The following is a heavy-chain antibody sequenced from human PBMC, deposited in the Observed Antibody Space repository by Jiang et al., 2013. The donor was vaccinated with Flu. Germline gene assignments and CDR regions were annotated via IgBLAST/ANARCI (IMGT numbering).Heavy chain of an antibody. V-gene: IGHV5-51*01. CDR3: ARHWGSASEASY. CDR2: IYPGDSET. Sequence: YWIGWVRQMPGKGLEWMGIIYPGDSETRYSPSFQGQVTISADKSISTAYMQWSSLKASDTAMYYCARHWGSASEASYWGQGTLVTVSS. D-gene: IGHD6-6*01. CDR1: YW. J-gene: IGHJ4*02.